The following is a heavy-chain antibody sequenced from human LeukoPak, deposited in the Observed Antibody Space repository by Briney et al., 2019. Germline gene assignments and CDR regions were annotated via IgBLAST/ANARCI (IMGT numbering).Heavy chain of an antibody. CDR1: GGSISSGDYY. J-gene: IGHJ4*02. Sequence: PSETLSLICTVSGGSISSGDYYWSWIRQPPGKGLEWIGYIYYSGSTYYNPSLKSRVTISVDTSKNQFSLKLSSVTAADTAVYYCARGAGRTTFDYWGQGTLVTVSS. D-gene: IGHD4-11*01. CDR3: ARGAGRTTFDY. V-gene: IGHV4-30-4*01. CDR2: IYYSGST.